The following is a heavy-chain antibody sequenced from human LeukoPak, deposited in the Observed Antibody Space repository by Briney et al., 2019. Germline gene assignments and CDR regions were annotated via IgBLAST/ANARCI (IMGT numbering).Heavy chain of an antibody. V-gene: IGHV3-33*01. J-gene: IGHJ4*02. CDR1: GFTFSSYG. CDR2: IWYDGSNK. D-gene: IGHD3-16*01. CDR3: ARDQNLIAWGLDYFDY. Sequence: GGSLRLSCAASGFTFSSYGMHWVRQAPGKWLEWVAVIWYDGSNKYYADSVKGRFTISRDNSKNTLYLQMNSLRAEDTAIYYCARDQNLIAWGLDYFDYWGQGTLVTVSS.